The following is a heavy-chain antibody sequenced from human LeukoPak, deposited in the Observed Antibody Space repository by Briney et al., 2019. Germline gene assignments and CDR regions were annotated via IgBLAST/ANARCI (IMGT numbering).Heavy chain of an antibody. J-gene: IGHJ6*02. V-gene: IGHV4-59*01. Sequence: PSETLSLTCTVSVGSISNYYWSWLRQPPGKGLEWIGYIYFSGTTNINPSLKSRVTISVDMSKNQFSLKLSSVTAADTAVYYCAREDPQTTVPEGLDVWGQGTTVTVSS. D-gene: IGHD4-17*01. CDR3: AREDPQTTVPEGLDV. CDR1: VGSISNYY. CDR2: IYFSGTT.